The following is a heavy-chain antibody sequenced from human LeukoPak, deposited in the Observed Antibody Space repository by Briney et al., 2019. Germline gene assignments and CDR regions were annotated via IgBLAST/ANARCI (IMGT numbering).Heavy chain of an antibody. CDR1: GYSFTSGHY. CDR3: ARYCTSTTCILRGFDY. J-gene: IGHJ4*02. Sequence: SETLSLTCSVSGYSFTSGHYWGWIRQPPGKGLEWIANIYHTGSAHYNPSLKSRVIISVDTSKNQFSLKLSSVTAADTAVYYCARYCTSTTCILRGFDYWGQGTLVTVSS. CDR2: IYHTGSA. D-gene: IGHD2-2*01. V-gene: IGHV4-38-2*01.